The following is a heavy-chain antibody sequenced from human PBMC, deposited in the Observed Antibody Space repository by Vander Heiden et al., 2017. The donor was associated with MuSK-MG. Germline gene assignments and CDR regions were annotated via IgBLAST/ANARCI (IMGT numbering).Heavy chain of an antibody. CDR2: INQDGSEE. CDR1: GFTFSTYW. Sequence: EVLLVESGGGLVQHGGSLKLSCAVSGFTFSTYWMTWVRQAPGKGLEWVANINQDGSEEYYVASMEGRFTISRDNAKDSMYLEMDSLRAEDTAVYYCATGGEVYRYFQHWGQGTLVTVSS. D-gene: IGHD3-16*01. J-gene: IGHJ1*01. V-gene: IGHV3-7*01. CDR3: ATGGEVYRYFQH.